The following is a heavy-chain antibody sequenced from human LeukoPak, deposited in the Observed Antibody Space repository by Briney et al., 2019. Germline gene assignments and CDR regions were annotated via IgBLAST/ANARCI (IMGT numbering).Heavy chain of an antibody. J-gene: IGHJ4*02. CDR1: GFIFSNYD. V-gene: IGHV3-21*01. CDR3: ARDRGYYFDY. D-gene: IGHD5-24*01. Sequence: PGGSLRLSCAASGFIFSNYDMNWVRQAPGKGLEWVSSISSSSSYINSVDSVKGRFTISRGNAKNSLYLQMNSLRAEDTAVYYCARDRGYYFDYWGQGAVVTVSS. CDR2: ISSSSSYI.